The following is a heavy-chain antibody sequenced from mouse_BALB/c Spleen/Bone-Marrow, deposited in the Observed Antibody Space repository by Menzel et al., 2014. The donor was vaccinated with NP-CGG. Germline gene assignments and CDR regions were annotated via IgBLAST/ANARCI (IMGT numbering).Heavy chain of an antibody. Sequence: VQLQQSGAELVKPGASVKLSCKPSGYTFTNYWIQWVKQRPGQGLGWIGEIFPGTDTSYYNEKFKDKATLTVDTSSSTAYIQLSNLTSEDSAVYFCSRNYDYDEGAWFTYWGQGTLVTVSA. CDR3: SRNYDYDEGAWFTY. V-gene: IGHV1S132*01. CDR2: IFPGTDTS. CDR1: GYTFTNYW. D-gene: IGHD2-4*01. J-gene: IGHJ3*01.